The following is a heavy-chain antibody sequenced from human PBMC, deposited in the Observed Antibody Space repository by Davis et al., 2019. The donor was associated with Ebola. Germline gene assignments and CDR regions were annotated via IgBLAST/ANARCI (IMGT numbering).Heavy chain of an antibody. CDR3: ARGGRKYYYYYGMDV. CDR1: GFTFSSYG. Sequence: GESLKISCAASGFTFSSYGMHWVRQAPGKGLEWVAVIWYDGSNKYYADSVKGRFTISRDNSKNTLYLQMNSLRAEDTAVYYCARGGRKYYYYYGMDVWGQGTTVTVSS. V-gene: IGHV3-30*19. J-gene: IGHJ6*02. D-gene: IGHD2-15*01. CDR2: IWYDGSNK.